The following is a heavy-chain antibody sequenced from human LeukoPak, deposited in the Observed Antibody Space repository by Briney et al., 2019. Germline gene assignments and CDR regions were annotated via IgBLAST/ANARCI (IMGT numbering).Heavy chain of an antibody. CDR3: ARVPRGWQPVPDYYYYYMDV. CDR1: GFTFSSYS. J-gene: IGHJ6*03. D-gene: IGHD6-6*01. Sequence: GGSLRLSCAASGFTFSSYSMNWVRQAPGKGLEWVSSISSSSSYIYYADSVKGRFTISRDNAKNSLYLQMNSLRAEDTAVYYCARVPRGWQPVPDYYYYYMDVWGKGTTVTVSS. V-gene: IGHV3-21*01. CDR2: ISSSSSYI.